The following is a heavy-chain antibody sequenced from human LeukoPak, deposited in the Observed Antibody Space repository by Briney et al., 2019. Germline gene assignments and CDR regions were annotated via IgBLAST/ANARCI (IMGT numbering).Heavy chain of an antibody. CDR2: ISYDGSNK. CDR3: ARERGPIDY. CDR1: GFTFSSYA. V-gene: IGHV3-30-3*01. J-gene: IGHJ4*02. Sequence: PGGSLRLSCAASGFTFSSYAMHWVRQAPGKGLEWVAVISYDGSNKYYADSVKGRFTISRDNSKNTLYLQMNSLRAEDTAVYYCARERGPIDYWGQGTLVTVSS.